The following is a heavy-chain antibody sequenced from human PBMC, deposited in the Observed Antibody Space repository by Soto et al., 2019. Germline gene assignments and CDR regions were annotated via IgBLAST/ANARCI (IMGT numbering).Heavy chain of an antibody. D-gene: IGHD3-10*01. CDR2: ISGSGGST. CDR1: GFTFSSYA. J-gene: IGHJ4*02. CDR3: AKHYGSGSYSDYFDY. Sequence: ASGFTFSSYAMSWVRQAPGKGLEWVSAISGSGGSTYYADSVKGRFTISRDNSKNTLYLQMNSLRAEDTAVYYCAKHYGSGSYSDYFDYWGQGTLVTVSS. V-gene: IGHV3-23*01.